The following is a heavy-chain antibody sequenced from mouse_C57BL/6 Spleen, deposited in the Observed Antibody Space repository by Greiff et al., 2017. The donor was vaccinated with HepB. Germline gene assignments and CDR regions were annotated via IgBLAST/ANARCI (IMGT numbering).Heavy chain of an antibody. CDR1: GYSFTGYF. Sequence: EVQLQQSGPELVKPGDSVKISCKASGYSFTGYFMNWVMQSHGKSLEWIGRINPYNGDDFYNQKFKGKATLTVDKSSSTAHMELRSLTSEDYAVYYFAIEEAYGSSLLRYFDVWGTGTTVTVSS. CDR3: AIEEAYGSSLLRYFDV. J-gene: IGHJ1*03. CDR2: INPYNGDD. D-gene: IGHD1-1*01. V-gene: IGHV1-20*01.